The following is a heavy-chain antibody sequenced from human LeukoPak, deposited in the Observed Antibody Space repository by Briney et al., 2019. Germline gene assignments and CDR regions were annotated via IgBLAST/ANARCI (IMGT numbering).Heavy chain of an antibody. CDR1: GYSISSAYY. Sequence: PSETLSLTCTVSGYSISSAYYGGWIRQPPGKELEWIATISHSGSTYYNPSLKSRVTISADTSQNQHSLKLSSVTAADTAVYYCARVNTVMATFDYWGQGTPVTVSS. CDR2: ISHSGST. CDR3: ARVNTVMATFDY. V-gene: IGHV4-38-2*02. J-gene: IGHJ4*02. D-gene: IGHD4-11*01.